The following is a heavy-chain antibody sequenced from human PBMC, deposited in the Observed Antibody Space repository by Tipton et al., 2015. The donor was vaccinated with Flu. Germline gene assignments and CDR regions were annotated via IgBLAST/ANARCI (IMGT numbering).Heavy chain of an antibody. V-gene: IGHV4-38-2*01. D-gene: IGHD3-10*01. CDR1: GDSIRNDYF. CDR3: ARSTYYYGSGTSDY. CDR2: IHRSRST. J-gene: IGHJ4*02. Sequence: TLSLTCVMSGDSIRNDYFWGWIRQPPGKGLEWIATIHRSRSTKYNPSLKGRVTISVDTSKNQFSLELRSVTAADTAVYYCARSTYYYGSGTSDYWGQGMLVTVSS.